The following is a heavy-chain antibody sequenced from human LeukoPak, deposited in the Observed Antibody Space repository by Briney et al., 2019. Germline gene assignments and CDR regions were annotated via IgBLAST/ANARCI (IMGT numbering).Heavy chain of an antibody. CDR1: GYSISSGYY. CDR3: AREGASGGYDWGWFDP. CDR2: IYHIGTT. D-gene: IGHD5-12*01. Sequence: SETLSLTCAVSGYSISSGYYWVWIRQPPGKGLEWIGTIYHIGTTYYNPSLKSRVTMSVDTSKNQFSLKLSSVTAADSAVYFCAREGASGGYDWGWFDPWGQGTLVTVSS. J-gene: IGHJ5*02. V-gene: IGHV4-38-2*02.